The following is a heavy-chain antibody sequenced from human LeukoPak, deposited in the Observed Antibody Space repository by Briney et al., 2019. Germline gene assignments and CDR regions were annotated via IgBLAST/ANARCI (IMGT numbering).Heavy chain of an antibody. J-gene: IGHJ4*02. Sequence: ASVKVSCKASGYTFTSYYMHWVRQAPGQGLEWMGIINPSGGSTSYAQKFQGRVTMTRDMSTSTVYMELSSLRSEDTAVYYCARIEGSYGPGGPFDYWGQGTLVTVSS. CDR1: GYTFTSYY. CDR3: ARIEGSYGPGGPFDY. V-gene: IGHV1-46*01. D-gene: IGHD1-26*01. CDR2: INPSGGST.